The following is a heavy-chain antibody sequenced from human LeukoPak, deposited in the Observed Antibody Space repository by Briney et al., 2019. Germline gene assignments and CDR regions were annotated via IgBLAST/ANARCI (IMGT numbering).Heavy chain of an antibody. CDR2: ISGSGGST. CDR3: AKDPGGRYYYYMDV. CDR1: GFTFSSYA. V-gene: IGHV3-23*01. J-gene: IGHJ6*03. Sequence: GGSLRLSCAASGFTFSSYAMSWVRQAPGKGLEWVSAISGSGGSTYYADSVKGRFTVSRDNSKNTLYLQMNSLRAEDTAVYYCAKDPGGRYYYYMDVWGKGTTVTVSS. D-gene: IGHD4-23*01.